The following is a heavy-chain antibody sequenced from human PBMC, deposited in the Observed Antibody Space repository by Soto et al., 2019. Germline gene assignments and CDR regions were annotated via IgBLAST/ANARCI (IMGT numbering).Heavy chain of an antibody. V-gene: IGHV1-69*01. CDR3: ASAPRDSSGYTFDY. D-gene: IGHD3-22*01. CDR2: IITIFGSA. J-gene: IGHJ4*02. Sequence: QVQLVQSGAEVKKPGSSVKVSCKASGGTFGSYAISWVRQAPGQGLEWMGGIITIFGSANYAQKFQGRVTITADESTGTAYMELRSLRSDDTAVYYCASAPRDSSGYTFDYWGQGTLVTVSS. CDR1: GGTFGSYA.